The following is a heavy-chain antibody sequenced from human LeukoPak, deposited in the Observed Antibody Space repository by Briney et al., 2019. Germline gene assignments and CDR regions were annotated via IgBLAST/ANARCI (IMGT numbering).Heavy chain of an antibody. V-gene: IGHV3-23*01. CDR1: GFTFSSYA. CDR2: ISGSGGST. J-gene: IGHJ3*02. D-gene: IGHD3-16*01. CDR3: SKRDSPRGKNAFDI. Sequence: GGSLRLSCAASGFTFSSYAMSWVRQAPGKGLEWVSAISGSGGSTYYADSVKGRFTISGDNSKNTLYLQMNSLRAEDTAVYYCSKRDSPRGKNAFDIWGQGTMVTVSS.